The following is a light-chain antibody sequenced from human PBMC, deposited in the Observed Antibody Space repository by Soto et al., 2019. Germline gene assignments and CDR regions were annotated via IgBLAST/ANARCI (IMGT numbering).Light chain of an antibody. CDR2: GAS. V-gene: IGKV3-20*01. Sequence: EIGLTQSPGTLSLSPGERATLSCRASQSVSSSYLAWYQQKPGQAPRLLIYGASSRATGIPDRFSGSGSGTDFTLTISRLEPEDFAVYYCQQYGSSHPWTFGQGTKVDIK. CDR3: QQYGSSHPWT. CDR1: QSVSSSY. J-gene: IGKJ1*01.